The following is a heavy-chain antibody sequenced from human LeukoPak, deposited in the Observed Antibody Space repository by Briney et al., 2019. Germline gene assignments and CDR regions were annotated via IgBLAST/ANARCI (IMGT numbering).Heavy chain of an antibody. CDR3: ARDGYGDYY. Sequence: SQTLSLTCTVSGGSISSGSYYWSWIRQPAGKGLEWIGRIYTSGSTNYNPSLKSRVTISVDTSKNQFSLKLSSVTAADTAVYYCARDGYGDYYWGQGTLVTVS. CDR1: GGSISSGSYY. D-gene: IGHD4-17*01. CDR2: IYTSGST. V-gene: IGHV4-61*02. J-gene: IGHJ4*02.